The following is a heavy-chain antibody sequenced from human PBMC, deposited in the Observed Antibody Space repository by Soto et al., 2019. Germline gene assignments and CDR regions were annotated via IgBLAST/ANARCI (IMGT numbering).Heavy chain of an antibody. Sequence: SVKVSCKASGGTFSSYRINWVRQAPGQGLEWVGGIVPIRRTADYAQTFQGRVSITADESARTSYMELRSLRSQDTAVYYCVRDSGDKRRSSWGQGTLVTVSS. J-gene: IGHJ4*02. D-gene: IGHD3-10*01. V-gene: IGHV1-69*13. CDR2: IVPIRRTA. CDR3: VRDSGDKRRSS. CDR1: GGTFSSYR.